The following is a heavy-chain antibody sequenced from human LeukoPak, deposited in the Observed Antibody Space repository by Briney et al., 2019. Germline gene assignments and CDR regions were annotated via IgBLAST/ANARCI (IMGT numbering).Heavy chain of an antibody. Sequence: GGSLRLSCAASQFTFSDYYMSWIRQAPGKGLEWVSYISSGATTIYYADSVKGRFTISRDNAKNSLYLQMNSLRAEDTAVYYCTTPKTILGVVTQDYWGQGTLVTVSS. D-gene: IGHD3-3*01. CDR2: ISSGATTI. CDR1: QFTFSDYY. J-gene: IGHJ4*02. CDR3: TTPKTILGVVTQDY. V-gene: IGHV3-11*01.